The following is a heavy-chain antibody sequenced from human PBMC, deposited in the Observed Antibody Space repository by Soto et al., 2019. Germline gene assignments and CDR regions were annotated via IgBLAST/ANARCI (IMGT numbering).Heavy chain of an antibody. D-gene: IGHD5-12*01. Sequence: PSETLSLTCTVSGGSISSGGYYWNWIRQHPGKGLEWIGYIYYTGTTTYNPSLKSRLTLSVDTSKNQFSLKLRSVSAADTAVYYCARLGRWLQALDSWGQGTLVTVSS. CDR3: ARLGRWLQALDS. CDR2: IYYTGTT. J-gene: IGHJ4*02. V-gene: IGHV4-61*08. CDR1: GGSISSGGYY.